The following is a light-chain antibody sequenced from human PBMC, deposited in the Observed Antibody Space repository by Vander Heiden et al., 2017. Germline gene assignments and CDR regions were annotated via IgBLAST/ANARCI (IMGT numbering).Light chain of an antibody. Sequence: DVQMTQSPPNLSAAVRDRFTITCRASQSISSWLAWYQQKPEKAPNLLICEASTLHGGVPSRFSGSGSGTEFTLTISSLQPDDFANYYCQQYNNYRTFGQGTKVEIK. CDR3: QQYNNYRT. CDR2: EAS. V-gene: IGKV1-5*03. J-gene: IGKJ1*01. CDR1: QSISSW.